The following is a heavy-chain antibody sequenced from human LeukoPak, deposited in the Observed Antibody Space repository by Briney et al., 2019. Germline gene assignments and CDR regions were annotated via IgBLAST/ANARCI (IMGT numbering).Heavy chain of an antibody. CDR2: IYHNGIT. CDR3: ARDRSTVDYYGLDV. J-gene: IGHJ6*02. V-gene: IGHV4-30-4*01. Sequence: SETLSLTCTVSGGSISSGDFYWSWIRQPPEKGLEYIGYIYHNGITFYNPSLRSRVTVSIDTSRNQFSLKLSPVTAADTAVYYCARDRSTVDYYGLDVWGQGTTVIVSS. CDR1: GGSISSGDFY. D-gene: IGHD4-11*01.